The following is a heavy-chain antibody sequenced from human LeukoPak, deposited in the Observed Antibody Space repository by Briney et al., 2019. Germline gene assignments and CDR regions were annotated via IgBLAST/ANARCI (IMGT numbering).Heavy chain of an antibody. Sequence: GPSVKVSCKASGYTFTSYYMHWVRQAPGQGLEWMGIINPSGGSTSYAQKFQGRVTMTRDMSTSTVYMELSSLRSEDTAVYYCARDSGERGSGSYLIAYWGQGTLVTVSS. J-gene: IGHJ4*02. CDR1: GYTFTSYY. CDR2: INPSGGST. D-gene: IGHD3-10*01. CDR3: ARDSGERGSGSYLIAY. V-gene: IGHV1-46*01.